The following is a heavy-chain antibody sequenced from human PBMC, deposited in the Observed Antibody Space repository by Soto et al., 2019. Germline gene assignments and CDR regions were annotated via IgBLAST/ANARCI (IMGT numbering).Heavy chain of an antibody. CDR1: AGSMSSFS. CDR2: ISHSGRS. J-gene: IGHJ6*02. Sequence: SETLSLTXAVSAGSMSSFSWSWIRQPPGKGLEFIGSISHSGRSEYNPSLKDRIILSVDVSKNQFSLNLKSMKAADTAVYYCARVAMENYYDMRSGSTSYALDVWGQGTTVTVSS. CDR3: ARVAMENYYDMRSGSTSYALDV. V-gene: IGHV4-59*13. D-gene: IGHD3-3*01.